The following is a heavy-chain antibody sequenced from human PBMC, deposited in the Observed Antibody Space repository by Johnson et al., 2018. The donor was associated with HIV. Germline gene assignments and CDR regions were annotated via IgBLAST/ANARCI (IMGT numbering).Heavy chain of an antibody. D-gene: IGHD5-18*01. Sequence: VQLVESGGGVVQPGGSLRLSCAASGFTVSSNYMSWVRQAPGRGLECVSIIYSDGNTYYADSVKGRFTISRDNAKNSLYLQMNSLRAEDTAVYYCARPKHSYGYAFDIWGQGTMVTVSS. CDR1: GFTVSSNY. CDR3: ARPKHSYGYAFDI. J-gene: IGHJ3*02. V-gene: IGHV3-66*04. CDR2: IYSDGNT.